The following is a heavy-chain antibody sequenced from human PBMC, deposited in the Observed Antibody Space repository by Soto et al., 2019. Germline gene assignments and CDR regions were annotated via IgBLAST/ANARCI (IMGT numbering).Heavy chain of an antibody. Sequence: ENLSLTCTVSGGSISSYYWSWIRQPPGKGLEWIGYIYYSGSTNYNPSLKSRVTISVDTSKNQFSLKLSSVTAADTAVYYCARSSYRRLDYWGQGTLVTVSS. V-gene: IGHV4-59*01. CDR3: ARSSYRRLDY. CDR1: GGSISSYY. CDR2: IYYSGST. D-gene: IGHD5-18*01. J-gene: IGHJ4*02.